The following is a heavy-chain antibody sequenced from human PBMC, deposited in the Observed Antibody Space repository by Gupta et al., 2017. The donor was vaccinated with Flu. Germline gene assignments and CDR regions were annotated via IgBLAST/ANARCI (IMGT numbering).Heavy chain of an antibody. V-gene: IGHV1-69*01. J-gene: IGHJ4*02. CDR2: IIPIFGTA. Sequence: QVQLVQSGAEVKKPGSSVKVSGKASGGPFSSYAISWVRRAPGQGLEWMGGIIPIFGTANYAQKFQGRVTITADESTSTAYMELSSLRSEDTAVYYCARSYYDSSVILPFWFDYWGQGTLVTVSS. D-gene: IGHD3-22*01. CDR1: GGPFSSYA. CDR3: ARSYYDSSVILPFWFDY.